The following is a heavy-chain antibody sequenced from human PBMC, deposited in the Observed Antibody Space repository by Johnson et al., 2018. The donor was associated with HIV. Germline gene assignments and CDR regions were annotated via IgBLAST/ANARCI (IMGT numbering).Heavy chain of an antibody. CDR1: GFTFSRYA. CDR3: AKDGVGATPFAFDI. Sequence: VQLMESGGGVVQPGRSLRLSCAASGFTFSRYAMHWVRQAPGKGLEWVAVISYHGSNKYYADSVKGRITISRDNSKNTLYLQMNSLRAEDTAVYYCAKDGVGATPFAFDIWGQGTMVTVSS. V-gene: IGHV3-30-3*01. CDR2: ISYHGSNK. J-gene: IGHJ3*02. D-gene: IGHD1-26*01.